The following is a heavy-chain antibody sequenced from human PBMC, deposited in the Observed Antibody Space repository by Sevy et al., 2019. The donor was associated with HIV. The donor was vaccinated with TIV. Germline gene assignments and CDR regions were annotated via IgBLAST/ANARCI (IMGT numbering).Heavy chain of an antibody. CDR1: GYTFTSYY. Sequence: ASVKVSCKASGYTFTSYYIHWVRQAPGQGLEWMGIINPSGGSTSYAQKFQGRVTMTRDKSTGTVYMELSSLTSEDTVVYYCARSIVVVTSIPGAERGGPSDYWGQGTLVTVSS. V-gene: IGHV1-46*01. D-gene: IGHD2-21*02. J-gene: IGHJ4*02. CDR3: ARSIVVVTSIPGAERGGPSDY. CDR2: INPSGGST.